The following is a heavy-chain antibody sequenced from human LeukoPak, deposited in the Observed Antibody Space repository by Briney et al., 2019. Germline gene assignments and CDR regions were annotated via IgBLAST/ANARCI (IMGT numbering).Heavy chain of an antibody. CDR1: GFTFSSYS. CDR2: ISSSSSTI. D-gene: IGHD6-6*01. Sequence: NPGGSLRLSCAASGFTFSSYSMNWVRQAPGKGLEWVSYISSSSSTIYYADSVKGRFTISRDNSKNTLYLQMNSLRAEDTAVYYCAKERGPRLAAPDYWGQGTLVTVSS. CDR3: AKERGPRLAAPDY. J-gene: IGHJ4*02. V-gene: IGHV3-48*01.